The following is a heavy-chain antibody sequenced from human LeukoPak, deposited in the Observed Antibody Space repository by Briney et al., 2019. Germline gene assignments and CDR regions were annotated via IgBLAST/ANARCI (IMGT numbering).Heavy chain of an antibody. J-gene: IGHJ4*02. CDR2: IYYSGGT. Sequence: SETLSLTCTVSGGSISSYYWSWIRQPPGKGLEWIGYIYYSGGTNYNPSLKSRVTISVDTSKNQFSLKLSSVTAADTAVYYCARVPYGGKRGFDYWGQGTLVTVSS. V-gene: IGHV4-59*01. CDR1: GGSISSYY. D-gene: IGHD4-23*01. CDR3: ARVPYGGKRGFDY.